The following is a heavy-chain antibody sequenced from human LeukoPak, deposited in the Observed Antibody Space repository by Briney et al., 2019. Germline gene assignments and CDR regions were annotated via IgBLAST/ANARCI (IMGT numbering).Heavy chain of an antibody. CDR2: INPNSGGT. J-gene: IGHJ4*02. D-gene: IGHD7-27*01. Sequence: ASVKVSCKASGYTFTRSYIHWVRQAPGQGLEWMAWINPNSGGTNYAQKFQGRVTVTSDTSISTAYMEVTRLTSVDTAAYYCTRGTGAPNYFDFWGQGTLVTVSS. CDR1: GYTFTRSY. CDR3: TRGTGAPNYFDF. V-gene: IGHV1-2*02.